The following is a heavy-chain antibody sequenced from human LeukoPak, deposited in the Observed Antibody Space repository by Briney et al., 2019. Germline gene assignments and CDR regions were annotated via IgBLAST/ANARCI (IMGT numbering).Heavy chain of an antibody. CDR3: AREILRDGSYLIED. CDR2: ISGSGDST. CDR1: GFTFSSYA. Sequence: GGSLRLSCAASGFTFSSYAMSWVRQAPGKGLEWVSAISGSGDSTYYGDSVKGRFTVSRDNSKNTLYLQMNSLRADDTAVYYCAREILRDGSYLIEDWGQGILVTVSS. D-gene: IGHD1-26*01. V-gene: IGHV3-23*01. J-gene: IGHJ4*02.